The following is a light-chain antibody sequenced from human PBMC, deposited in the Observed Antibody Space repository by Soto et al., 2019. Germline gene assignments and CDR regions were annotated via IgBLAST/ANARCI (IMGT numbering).Light chain of an antibody. CDR1: TSNIGTFY. Sequence: QSVLTQPPSASSPPGQTVAISCSGSTSNIGTFYVYWYQHLPGTAPKLLILLDNQRPSGVPDRFSGSKSGTSASLAISGLQSEDEADYYCASWDDSLNAYVFGGGTKLTVL. J-gene: IGLJ1*01. CDR2: LDN. CDR3: ASWDDSLNAYV. V-gene: IGLV1-47*02.